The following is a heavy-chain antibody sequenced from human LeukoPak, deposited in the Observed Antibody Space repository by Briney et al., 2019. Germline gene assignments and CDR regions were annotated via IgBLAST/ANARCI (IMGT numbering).Heavy chain of an antibody. J-gene: IGHJ4*02. Sequence: GGSLRLSCAASGFTFSSYTMNWVRQAPGKGLEWVSSISSRSTYIYDADSVKGRFTISRDNAKNSLYLQMNSLRAEDTAVYYCARDPLKTYSGSYYRFDYWGQGTLVTVSS. V-gene: IGHV3-21*01. CDR1: GFTFSSYT. D-gene: IGHD1-26*01. CDR2: ISSRSTYI. CDR3: ARDPLKTYSGSYYRFDY.